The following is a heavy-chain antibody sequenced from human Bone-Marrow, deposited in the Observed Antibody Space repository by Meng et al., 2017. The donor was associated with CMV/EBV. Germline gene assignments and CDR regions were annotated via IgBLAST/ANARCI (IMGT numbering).Heavy chain of an antibody. CDR2: INHSGST. Sequence: GSLRLSCTVPGGSISSSSYYWGWIRQPPGKGLEWIGEINHSGSTNYNPSLKSRVTISVDTSKNQFSLKLSSVTAADTAVYYCASGGMAVAGTGGWFDPWGQRSLVSVSS. J-gene: IGHJ5*02. V-gene: IGHV4-39*07. D-gene: IGHD6-19*01. CDR1: GGSISSSSYY. CDR3: ASGGMAVAGTGGWFDP.